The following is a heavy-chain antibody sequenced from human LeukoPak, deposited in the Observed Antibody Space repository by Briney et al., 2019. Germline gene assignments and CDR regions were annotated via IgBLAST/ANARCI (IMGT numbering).Heavy chain of an antibody. D-gene: IGHD2/OR15-2a*01. V-gene: IGHV3-43*02. CDR3: STWAFYHGLDV. CDR2: IHADGGRT. J-gene: IGHJ6*02. Sequence: GGSLRLSCAASGFSFGDYAMHWVRPIPGKGLECVAHIHADGGRTFYADSVNGRFTISRDNGKNFLYLQMNSLTSDDTALYYCSTWAFYHGLDVWGQGTAVTVSS. CDR1: GFSFGDYA.